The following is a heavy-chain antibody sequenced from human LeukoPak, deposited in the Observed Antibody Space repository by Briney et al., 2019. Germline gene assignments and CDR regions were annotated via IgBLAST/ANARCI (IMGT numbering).Heavy chain of an antibody. J-gene: IGHJ4*02. D-gene: IGHD6-19*01. CDR2: MNPKSGNT. CDR3: ARVAGSIDY. V-gene: IGHV1-8*03. CDR1: GYTFTTYD. Sequence: GASVTVSCKASGYTFTTYDINWVRQAPGQGLEWMGWMNPKSGNTGYAQKFQGRVTITRDTSISTAYMELSSLRSEDTAVYYCARVAGSIDYWGQGTLVTVSS.